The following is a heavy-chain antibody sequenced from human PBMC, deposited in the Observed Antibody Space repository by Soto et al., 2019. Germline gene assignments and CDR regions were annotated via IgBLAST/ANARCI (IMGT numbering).Heavy chain of an antibody. CDR1: GASITSGGYY. Sequence: QVQLQESGPGLVKPSQTLSLTCTVSGASITSGGYYWTWIRQHPGKGLEWIGNIYYSGSTYYNPSLKRRVMISVDTSNNQFSLKLSSVTAAATAVYYCATHMAAHPLDYWGQGTLLTVSS. D-gene: IGHD6-19*01. J-gene: IGHJ4*02. CDR2: IYYSGST. V-gene: IGHV4-31*03. CDR3: ATHMAAHPLDY.